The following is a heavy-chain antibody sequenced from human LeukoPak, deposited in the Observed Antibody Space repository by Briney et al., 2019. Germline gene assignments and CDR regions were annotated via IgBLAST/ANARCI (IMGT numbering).Heavy chain of an antibody. CDR2: INPSGGST. V-gene: IGHV1-46*01. J-gene: IGHJ6*04. Sequence: GASVKVSCKASGYTFTSYYMHWVRQAPGQGLEWMGIINPSGGSTSYAQKFQGRVTMTRDTSTSTAYMELSSLRSEDTAVYYCARVVAPLGDYYYYYGMDVWGKGTTVTVSS. CDR1: GYTFTSYY. CDR3: ARVVAPLGDYYYYYGMDV. D-gene: IGHD2-15*01.